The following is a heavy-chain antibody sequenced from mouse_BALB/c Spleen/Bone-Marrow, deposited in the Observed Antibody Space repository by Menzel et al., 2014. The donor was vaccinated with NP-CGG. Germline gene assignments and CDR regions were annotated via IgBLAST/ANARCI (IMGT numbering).Heavy chain of an antibody. CDR1: GIDLSSYY. CDR3: ARDSGYSYYYGFNL. J-gene: IGHJ3*02. V-gene: IGHV5-6-5*01. Sequence: EESGGRLVTPGGSLTLTCTVSGIDLSSYYMSWVRRAPGKGLEWIGIISSSGSTFYASWAKGRFTISRTSTTVDLKMTSLTTEDTATYFCARDSGYSYYYGFNLWGQGTLVTVS. CDR2: ISSSGST. D-gene: IGHD1-1*01.